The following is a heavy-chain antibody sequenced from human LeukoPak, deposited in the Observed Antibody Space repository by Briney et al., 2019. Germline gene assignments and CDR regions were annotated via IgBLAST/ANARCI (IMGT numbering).Heavy chain of an antibody. D-gene: IGHD3-9*01. V-gene: IGHV1-8*01. CDR1: GYTFTSYD. Sequence: ASVKVSCKVSGYTFTSYDINWVRHATGQGLEWMGWMNPNSGNTGYAQKFQGRVTMTRNTSISTAYMELSSLRSEDTAVYYCASHYDILTGSPTDWGQGTLVTVSS. CDR3: ASHYDILTGSPTD. J-gene: IGHJ4*02. CDR2: MNPNSGNT.